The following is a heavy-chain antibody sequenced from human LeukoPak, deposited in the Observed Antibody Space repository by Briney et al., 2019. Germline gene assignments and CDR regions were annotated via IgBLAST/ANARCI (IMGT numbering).Heavy chain of an antibody. CDR3: ARAQSLTGYYLGP. CDR2: ISAYNGNT. Sequence: GASVKVSRKASGYTFTSYGISWVRQAPGQGLEWMGWISAYNGNTNYAQKLQGRVTMTTDTSTSTAYMKLRSLRSDDTAVYYCARAQSLTGYYLGPWGQGTLVTVSS. D-gene: IGHD3-9*01. J-gene: IGHJ5*02. V-gene: IGHV1-18*01. CDR1: GYTFTSYG.